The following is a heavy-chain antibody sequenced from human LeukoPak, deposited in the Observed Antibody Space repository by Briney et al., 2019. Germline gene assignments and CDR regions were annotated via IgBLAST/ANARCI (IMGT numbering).Heavy chain of an antibody. CDR2: ITGSGGRT. V-gene: IGHV3-23*01. D-gene: IGHD6-13*01. Sequence: GGSLRLSCAASEITFSTYAMTWVRQVPGKGLEWVSGITGSGGRTSYADSVKGRFTISRDNSKNTLYLQMNSLRAEDTAVYYCAKEAAYYYSMDVWGQGTTVTVSS. CDR1: EITFSTYA. CDR3: AKEAAYYYSMDV. J-gene: IGHJ6*02.